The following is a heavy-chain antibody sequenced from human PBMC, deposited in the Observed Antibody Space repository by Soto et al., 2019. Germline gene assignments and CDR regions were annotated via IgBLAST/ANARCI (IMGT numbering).Heavy chain of an antibody. Sequence: GGSLRLSCAASGFTFSSYAMSWVRQAPGKGLEWVSAISGSGGSTYYADSVKGRFTISRDNSKNTLYLQMNSLRAEDTAVYYCANLQDIVVVVAARRDAFDIWGQGTMVTVSS. CDR2: ISGSGGST. D-gene: IGHD2-15*01. CDR1: GFTFSSYA. CDR3: ANLQDIVVVVAARRDAFDI. V-gene: IGHV3-23*01. J-gene: IGHJ3*02.